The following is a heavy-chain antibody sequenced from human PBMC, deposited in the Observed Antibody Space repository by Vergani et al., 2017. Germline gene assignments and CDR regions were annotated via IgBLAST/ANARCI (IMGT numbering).Heavy chain of an antibody. CDR2: LDPHTGDT. CDR1: GYSLSDHS. D-gene: IGHD3-10*01. CDR3: ARNRGRGGSYSVSWFDP. Sequence: QVQLVQSGAEVRKPGASVKVSCKASGYSLSDHSIHWVRQAPGQGFEWMGRLDPHTGDTKYAEKFQGRAILTRDRSISTAYMELISLISDDTAVYYCARNRGRGGSYSVSWFDPWGQGTQVTVAS. V-gene: IGHV1-2*02. J-gene: IGHJ5*02.